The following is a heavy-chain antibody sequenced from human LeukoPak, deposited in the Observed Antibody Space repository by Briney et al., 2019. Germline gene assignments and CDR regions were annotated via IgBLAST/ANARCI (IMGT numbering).Heavy chain of an antibody. CDR1: GFPLHRHV. D-gene: IGHD2-15*01. J-gene: IGHJ3*01. Sequence: GGSVRHSYGVSGFPLHRHVLHWVRQPARRGGPGVAWVRFVGWENFYAAFVKGRFTISRDNSKNMLYLQIYSLRTEDTALYYCARYWNLKVLDVWGQGTMVTVPS. CDR2: VRFVGWEN. CDR3: ARYWNLKVLDV. V-gene: IGHV3-30*02.